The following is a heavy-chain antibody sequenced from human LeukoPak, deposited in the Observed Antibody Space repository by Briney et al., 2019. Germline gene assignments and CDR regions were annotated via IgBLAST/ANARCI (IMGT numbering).Heavy chain of an antibody. CDR2: INSDGSAT. J-gene: IGHJ6*02. Sequence: GGSLRLSCAASGFTFSSYWMSWVRQAPGKGLMWVSQINSDGSATSCADPVKGRCTISRDNAKNMLYLEMNSLRAEDTAVYFCTRDHGLDVWGQGTTVTVSS. CDR3: TRDHGLDV. V-gene: IGHV3-74*01. CDR1: GFTFSSYW.